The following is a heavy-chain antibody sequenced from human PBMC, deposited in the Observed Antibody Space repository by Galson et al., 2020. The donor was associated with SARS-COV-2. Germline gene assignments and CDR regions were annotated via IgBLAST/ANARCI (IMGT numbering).Heavy chain of an antibody. J-gene: IGHJ4*02. Sequence: SETLSLTCTVSGGSIRSSSYYWGWIRQPPGKGLEWIGSIYYSGSTYYNPSLKSRVTISVDTSKNQFSLKLSSVTAADTAVYYCARVGGPVYYYDSSEGYYFDYWGQGTLVTVSS. D-gene: IGHD3-22*01. V-gene: IGHV4-39*07. CDR2: IYYSGST. CDR3: ARVGGPVYYYDSSEGYYFDY. CDR1: GGSIRSSSYY.